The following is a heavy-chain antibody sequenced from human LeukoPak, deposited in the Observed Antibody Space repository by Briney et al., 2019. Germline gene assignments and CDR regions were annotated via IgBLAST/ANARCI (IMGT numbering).Heavy chain of an antibody. J-gene: IGHJ6*04. V-gene: IGHV3-74*01. CDR3: ARAEDSSSDGMDV. CDR2: INSDGSST. CDR1: GFTFSSYS. D-gene: IGHD6-6*01. Sequence: GGSLRLSCAASGFTFSSYSMHWVRQAPGKGLVWVSRINSDGSSTSYADSVKGRFTISRDNAKNTLYLQMNSLRAEDTAVYYCARAEDSSSDGMDVWGKGTTVTVSS.